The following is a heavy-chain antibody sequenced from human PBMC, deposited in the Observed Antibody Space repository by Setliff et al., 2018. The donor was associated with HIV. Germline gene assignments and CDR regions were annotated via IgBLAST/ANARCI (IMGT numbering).Heavy chain of an antibody. Sequence: ASVKVSCKASGYTFTSFAIRWVRQAPGQGLEWMGIINPGGGSTSYAQKFQGRVTITRDTSASTAYMELSSLRSEDTAVYYCARDRDDSSAVDVWGQGTTVTVSS. CDR1: GYTFTSFA. J-gene: IGHJ6*02. D-gene: IGHD3-22*01. CDR3: ARDRDDSSAVDV. V-gene: IGHV1-46*01. CDR2: INPGGGST.